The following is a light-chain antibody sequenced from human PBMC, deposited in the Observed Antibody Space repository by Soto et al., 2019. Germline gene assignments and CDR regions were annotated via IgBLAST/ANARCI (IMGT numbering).Light chain of an antibody. CDR2: AAS. Sequence: DIQMTQSPSSLSASVGDRVTISCRASQSISSYLNWYQQKPGKAPKLLIYAASSLQGGLPSRFSGSGSETDFTLTISSLKPEDFATYYRPQSYNPPLTFGGGTQVEIK. CDR3: PQSYNPPLT. CDR1: QSISSY. V-gene: IGKV1-39*01. J-gene: IGKJ4*01.